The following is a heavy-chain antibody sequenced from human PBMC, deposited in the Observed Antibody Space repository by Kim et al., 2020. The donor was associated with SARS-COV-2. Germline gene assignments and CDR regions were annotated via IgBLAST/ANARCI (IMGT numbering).Heavy chain of an antibody. D-gene: IGHD6-13*01. CDR1: GYTFTSYA. CDR3: ARKSSSWYVDWYFDL. V-gene: IGHV7-4-1*02. J-gene: IGHJ2*01. CDR2: INTNTGNP. Sequence: ASVKVSCKASGYTFTSYAMNWVRQAPGQGLEWMGWINTNTGNPTYAQGFTGRFVFSLDTSVSTAYLQISSLKAEDTAVYYCARKSSSWYVDWYFDLWGRGTLVTVSS.